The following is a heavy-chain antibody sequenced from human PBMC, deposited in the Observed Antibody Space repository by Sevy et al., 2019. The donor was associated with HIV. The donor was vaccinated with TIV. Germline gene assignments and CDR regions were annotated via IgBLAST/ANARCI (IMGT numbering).Heavy chain of an antibody. V-gene: IGHV3-30*18. CDR1: GFTFSSFG. D-gene: IGHD2-15*01. CDR3: AKAHVDCSDGTCYSANYYYDMDV. Sequence: GGSLRLSCAASGFTFSSFGMHWVRRAPGKGLEWVAAISYDGSNKYYADSGKGRFTISRDNSRNTLFLHMYSLTVEDTAVYYCAKAHVDCSDGTCYSANYYYDMDVWGQGTTVTVSS. J-gene: IGHJ6*02. CDR2: ISYDGSNK.